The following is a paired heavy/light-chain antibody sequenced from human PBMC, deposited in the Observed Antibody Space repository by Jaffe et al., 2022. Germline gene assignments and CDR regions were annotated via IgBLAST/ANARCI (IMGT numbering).Heavy chain of an antibody. CDR3: AKYSGYSSKLYPPWAFDI. CDR1: GFTVSSYF. Sequence: ELQVVESGGDLVQPGGSLRLSCAASGFTVSSYFMGWARQAPGKGLEWVSVIYSADISFYGDSVKGRFTISTDNSKNTLYLQMTSLRTEDTAVYYCAKYSGYSSKLYPPWAFDIWGQGTTVNVSS. D-gene: IGHD2-8*01. J-gene: IGHJ3*02. V-gene: IGHV3-66*02. CDR2: IYSADIS.
Light chain of an antibody. CDR1: QPINTN. J-gene: IGKJ1*01. Sequence: EVVMTQSPATLSVSPGERATVSCRASQPINTNLAWFQQKPGQAPRLLIYDAYTWATGIPARFSGSASGRDFTLTISSLQSEDFAFYYCQQYNNWPWTFGQGTKVEIK. CDR2: DAY. V-gene: IGKV3-15*01. CDR3: QQYNNWPWT.